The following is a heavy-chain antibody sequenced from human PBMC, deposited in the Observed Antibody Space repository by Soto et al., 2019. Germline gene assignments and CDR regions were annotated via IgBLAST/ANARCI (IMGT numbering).Heavy chain of an antibody. V-gene: IGHV4-39*07. CDR1: GDSISSSDYY. D-gene: IGHD6-19*01. J-gene: IGHJ4*02. CDR3: ARGLITGSHYSGGWYYFDS. CDR2: INHSGSA. Sequence: SETLSLTCTVSGDSISSSDYYWGWIRQPPGKGLEWIGNINHSGSASYNPSLKSRVTVSVHTSNSQFSLELSSVTAADTAVYYCARGLITGSHYSGGWYYFDSWGQGTQVTVSS.